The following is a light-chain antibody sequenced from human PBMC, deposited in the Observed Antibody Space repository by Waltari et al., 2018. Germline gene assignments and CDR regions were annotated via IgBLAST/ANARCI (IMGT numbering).Light chain of an antibody. CDR3: QKYGTLPAT. CDR1: QSVSRY. V-gene: IGKV3-20*01. J-gene: IGKJ1*01. CDR2: DTS. Sequence: SCRASQSVSRYLAWYQQKPGQAPRLLIYDTSIRATGVPDRFGGSGSGTDLSLTISRLEPEDFAVYYCQKYGTLPATFGQGTKVQMK.